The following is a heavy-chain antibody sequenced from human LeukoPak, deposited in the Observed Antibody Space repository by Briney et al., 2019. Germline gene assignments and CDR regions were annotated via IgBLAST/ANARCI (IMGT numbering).Heavy chain of an antibody. Sequence: SETLSLTCAVYGGSFSGYYWSWIRQPPGKGLEWIGETNHSGSTNYNPPLKSRVTISVDTSKNQFSLKLSSVTAADTAVYYCARGKGITIFGVPRYFDYWGQGTLVTVSS. D-gene: IGHD3-3*01. CDR2: TNHSGST. CDR1: GGSFSGYY. J-gene: IGHJ4*02. CDR3: ARGKGITIFGVPRYFDY. V-gene: IGHV4-34*01.